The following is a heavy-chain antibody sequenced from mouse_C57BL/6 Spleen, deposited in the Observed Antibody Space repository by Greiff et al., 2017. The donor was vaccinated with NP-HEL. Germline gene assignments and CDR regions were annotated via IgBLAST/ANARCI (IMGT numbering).Heavy chain of an antibody. CDR2: IDPEDGDT. CDR3: TADYYGSSWYFGV. CDR1: GFNIKNYY. V-gene: IGHV14-1*01. Sequence: VQLKESGAELVRPGASVKLSCTASGFNIKNYYMHWVKQRPEQGLEWIGRIDPEDGDTDYAPKFQGKATMTADTSSNTAYLQLSSLTSEDTAVFYCTADYYGSSWYFGVWGTGTTVTVSS. D-gene: IGHD1-1*01. J-gene: IGHJ1*03.